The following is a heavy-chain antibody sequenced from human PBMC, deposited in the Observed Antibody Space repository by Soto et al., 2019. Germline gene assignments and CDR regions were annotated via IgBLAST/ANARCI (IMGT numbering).Heavy chain of an antibody. V-gene: IGHV3-15*07. J-gene: IGHJ4*02. CDR1: GFTFNGAW. D-gene: IGHD3-16*01. CDR2: VKSKVDGETI. CDR3: SADLPDWGAYAFDY. Sequence: EVQLVESGGGLVEPGGSLRLSCAASGFTFNGAWMNWVRQGPGKGLEWVGRVKSKVDGETIEYAAPVKGRFTISRDDSRNMVYLQMNSPSTEDTAMYYCSADLPDWGAYAFDYWGQGALVIVSS.